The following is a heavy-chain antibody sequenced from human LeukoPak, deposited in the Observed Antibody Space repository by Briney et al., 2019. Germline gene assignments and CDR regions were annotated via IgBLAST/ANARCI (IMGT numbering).Heavy chain of an antibody. CDR1: GGSISSGSYY. D-gene: IGHD5-24*01. V-gene: IGHV4-61*02. CDR3: ASDVEMTTLAAFDI. Sequence: SETLSLTCTVSGGSISSGSYYWSWIRQPAGQGLEWIGRIYTSGSTNYNPSLKSRVTISVDTSKSQFSLILSSVTAADTAVYYCASDVEMTTLAAFDIWGQGTMVTVSS. CDR2: IYTSGST. J-gene: IGHJ3*02.